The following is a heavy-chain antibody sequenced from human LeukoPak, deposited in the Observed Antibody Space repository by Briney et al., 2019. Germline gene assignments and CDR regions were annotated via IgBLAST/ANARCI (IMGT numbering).Heavy chain of an antibody. CDR3: VRAYSSSWYFNWFDP. CDR1: GYSIRSGYF. V-gene: IGHV4-38-2*02. D-gene: IGHD6-13*01. Sequence: PSETLSLTCTVSGYSIRSGYFWGWIRQPPGKGLEWIGTIYNSGSTYYNASLESRVTISVDTSKNQFSLKLSSVTAADTTVYYCVRAYSSSWYFNWFDPWGQGTLVTVSS. J-gene: IGHJ5*02. CDR2: IYNSGST.